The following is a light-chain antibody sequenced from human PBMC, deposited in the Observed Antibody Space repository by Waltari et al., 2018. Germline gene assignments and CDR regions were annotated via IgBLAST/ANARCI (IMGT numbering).Light chain of an antibody. Sequence: DIVLTQSPATLSLSPGDRATLSCRASQSVSSDLAWYQQKPGQAPRLLIYDVSNRATGIPARFSGSGSGTDFTLTISSLESEDFAVYYCQQRGNWPLTFGGGTKVEIK. J-gene: IGKJ4*01. CDR3: QQRGNWPLT. CDR2: DVS. CDR1: QSVSSD. V-gene: IGKV3-11*01.